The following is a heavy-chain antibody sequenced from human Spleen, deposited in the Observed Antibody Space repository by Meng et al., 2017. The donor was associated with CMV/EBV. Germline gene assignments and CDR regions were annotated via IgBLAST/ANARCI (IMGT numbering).Heavy chain of an antibody. Sequence: GESLKISCAASGFTFSSYEMNWVRQAPGKGLEWVSYISSSGSTIYYADSVKGRFTISRDNAKNSLYLQMNSLRAEDTAVYYCARSGGYFDWLYGRDAFDIWGQGTMVTVSS. CDR3: ARSGGYFDWLYGRDAFDI. J-gene: IGHJ3*02. V-gene: IGHV3-48*03. CDR1: GFTFSSYE. CDR2: ISSSGSTI. D-gene: IGHD3-9*01.